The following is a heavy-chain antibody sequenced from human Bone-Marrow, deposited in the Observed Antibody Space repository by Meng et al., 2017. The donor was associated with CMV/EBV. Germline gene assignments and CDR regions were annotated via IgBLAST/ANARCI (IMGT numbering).Heavy chain of an antibody. D-gene: IGHD3-3*01. CDR1: GFTFSSYA. J-gene: IGHJ6*02. V-gene: IGHV3-23*01. CDR3: AKVEKGTIFGVVITKHYGMDV. Sequence: GGSLRLSCAASGFTFSSYAMSWVRQAPGKGLEWVSAISGSGGSTYYADSVKGRFTISSDNSRNTLYLQMNSLRAEDTAVYYCAKVEKGTIFGVVITKHYGMDVWGQGTTVTVSS. CDR2: ISGSGGST.